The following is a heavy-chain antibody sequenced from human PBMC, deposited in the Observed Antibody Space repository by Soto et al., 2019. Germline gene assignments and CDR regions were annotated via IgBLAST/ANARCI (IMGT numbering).Heavy chain of an antibody. Sequence: HVQLVESGGGVVQPGRSLRLSCVASDFTFSDYVMHWVRQAPGKGLEWVARISYDGDYKYYADPVKGRFTISRDTSKNTLFLQMDSLKAEDTAVYYCAKDRGRYCSGGSCLLFVDWGQGTLVTVSS. V-gene: IGHV3-30*18. CDR3: AKDRGRYCSGGSCLLFVD. J-gene: IGHJ4*02. CDR2: ISYDGDYK. CDR1: DFTFSDYV. D-gene: IGHD2-15*01.